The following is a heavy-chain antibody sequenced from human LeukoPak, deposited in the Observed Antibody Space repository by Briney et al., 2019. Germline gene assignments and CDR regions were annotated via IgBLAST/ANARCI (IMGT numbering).Heavy chain of an antibody. CDR1: GFTFSSYE. CDR3: ARVPRGYVFDY. CDR2: ISSSGSTI. Sequence: GGSLRLSCAASGFTFSSYEMKWVRQAPGKGLEWVSYISSSGSTIYYADSVKGRFTISRDNAKNSLYLQMNSLRAEDTAVYYCARVPRGYVFDYWGQGTLVTVSS. V-gene: IGHV3-48*03. J-gene: IGHJ4*02. D-gene: IGHD1-1*01.